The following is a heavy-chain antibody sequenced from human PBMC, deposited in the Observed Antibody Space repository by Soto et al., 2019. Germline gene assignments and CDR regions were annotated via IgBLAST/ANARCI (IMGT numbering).Heavy chain of an antibody. Sequence: SVKVSCKASGGTFSGYTISWVRQAPGQGLEWMGRIIPILGIANYAQKFQGRVTITADKSTSTAYMELSSLRSEDTAVYYCAREGADCSSTSYYDFSIEGAFDIWGQGTMVTVSS. CDR3: AREGADCSSTSYYDFSIEGAFDI. J-gene: IGHJ3*02. CDR1: GGTFSGYT. D-gene: IGHD2-2*01. CDR2: IIPILGIA. V-gene: IGHV1-69*04.